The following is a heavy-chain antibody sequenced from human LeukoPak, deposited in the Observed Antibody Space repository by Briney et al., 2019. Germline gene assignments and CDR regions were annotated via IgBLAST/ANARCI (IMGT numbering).Heavy chain of an antibody. V-gene: IGHV4-59*08. CDR3: ASQYSSGSGYNWFDP. CDR2: IYYSGSS. J-gene: IGHJ5*02. D-gene: IGHD6-19*01. CDR1: GASTSSYY. Sequence: SETLSLTCNVSGASTSSYYWSWIRQPPGKGLEWIGYIYYSGSSDYNPSLQSRVTISIDTSENQFSLKLSSVTAADTAVYYCASQYSSGSGYNWFDPWGQGTLVTVSS.